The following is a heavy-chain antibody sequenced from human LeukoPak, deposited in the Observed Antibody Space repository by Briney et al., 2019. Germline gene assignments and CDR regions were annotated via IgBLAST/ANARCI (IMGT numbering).Heavy chain of an antibody. V-gene: IGHV4-59*01. CDR2: IYDSGST. CDR1: GVFISGYY. D-gene: IGHD2-2*03. Sequence: SETLSLTCTVSGVFISGYYWSWIRQSPGRGLEWLGYIYDSGSTKYNPSLKSRVTISVDASKNQISLKLTSMTAADTAVHYCARDGSGFDVWGQGTKVTVSS. J-gene: IGHJ3*01. CDR3: ARDGSGFDV.